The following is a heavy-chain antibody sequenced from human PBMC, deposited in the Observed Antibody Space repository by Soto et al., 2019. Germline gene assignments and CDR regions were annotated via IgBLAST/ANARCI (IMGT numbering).Heavy chain of an antibody. J-gene: IGHJ4*02. CDR1: GGTISSGAYS. V-gene: IGHV4-30-2*06. CDR3: ARVATSDHFDY. Sequence: PSETLSLTCGVSGGTISSGAYSWSWIRQSPGRGLQWIAYIYPSGTTFYNPSLKSRVTLSVDKSKNQFSLKLSSVTAADTAVYYCARVATSDHFDYWGQGTLVTVSS. CDR2: IYPSGTT. D-gene: IGHD1-26*01.